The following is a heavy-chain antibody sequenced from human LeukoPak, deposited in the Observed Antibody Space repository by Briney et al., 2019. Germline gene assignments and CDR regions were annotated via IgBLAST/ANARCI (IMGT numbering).Heavy chain of an antibody. CDR2: LYDSGST. D-gene: IGHD3-10*01. Sequence: SETLSLTCTVSGGSIISYSWTWIRQPPGKELEWIGYLYDSGSTKYNPSLKSRVTISLDTSKSQFSLKVTSVTAADTAVYFCARRGRSPGFAGKFTHYYYMDVWGEGTAVTVSS. CDR1: GGSIISYS. CDR3: ARRGRSPGFAGKFTHYYYMDV. V-gene: IGHV4-59*08. J-gene: IGHJ6*03.